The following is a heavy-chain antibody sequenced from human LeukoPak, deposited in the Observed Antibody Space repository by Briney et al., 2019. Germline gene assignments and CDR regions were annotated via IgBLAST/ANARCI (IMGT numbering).Heavy chain of an antibody. V-gene: IGHV1-69*05. Sequence: GASVKVSCKASGGTFSSCAISWVRQAPGQGLEWMGGIIPIFGTASYAQKFQGRVTMTRDMSTSTVYMELSSLRSEDTAVYYCARAHYYDSSGYDMDVWGKGTTVTVSS. D-gene: IGHD3-22*01. CDR2: IIPIFGTA. J-gene: IGHJ6*03. CDR3: ARAHYYDSSGYDMDV. CDR1: GGTFSSCA.